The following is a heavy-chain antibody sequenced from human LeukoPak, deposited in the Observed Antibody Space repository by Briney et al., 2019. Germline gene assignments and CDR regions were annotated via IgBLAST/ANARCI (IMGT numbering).Heavy chain of an antibody. CDR1: GVSFIDYY. Sequence: KPGGSLRLSCAGSGVSFIDYYMAWIRQTPGKRPQRGSFFYRGRDGKGHADSVQGRFTISRDNDKNSLYLVMNSLTAEDTAVYYCAREPGSSRAFDIWGQGTMVTVSA. D-gene: IGHD6-25*01. V-gene: IGHV3-11*05. CDR3: AREPGSSRAFDI. J-gene: IGHJ3*02. CDR2: FYRGRDGK.